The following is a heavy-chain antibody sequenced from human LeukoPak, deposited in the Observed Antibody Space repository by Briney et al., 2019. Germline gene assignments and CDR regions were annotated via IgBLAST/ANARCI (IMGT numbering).Heavy chain of an antibody. J-gene: IGHJ4*02. CDR2: INHSGST. Sequence: SETLSLTCAVYGGSFSGYYWSWIRQPPGKGLEWIGEINHSGSTNYNPSLKSRVTISVDTSKNQFSLKLSPVTAADTAVYYCARGGVYDFWSGYYFYFDYWGQGTLVTVSS. V-gene: IGHV4-34*01. CDR1: GGSFSGYY. D-gene: IGHD3-3*01. CDR3: ARGGVYDFWSGYYFYFDY.